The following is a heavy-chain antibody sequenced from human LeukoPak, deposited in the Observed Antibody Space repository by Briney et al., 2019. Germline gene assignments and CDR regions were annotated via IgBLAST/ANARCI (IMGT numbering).Heavy chain of an antibody. CDR1: GGSISSYY. V-gene: IGHV4-4*07. CDR3: ARSSGSISLFDS. Sequence: PSETLSLTCIVSGGSISSYYWSWIRQPAGKGLEWIGRMYSSGITNYNRSLKSRITMSLDTSKNQFFLKLSSVTAADTAEYFCARSSGSISLFDSCGPGILVTVSS. D-gene: IGHD3-22*01. J-gene: IGHJ4*02. CDR2: MYSSGIT.